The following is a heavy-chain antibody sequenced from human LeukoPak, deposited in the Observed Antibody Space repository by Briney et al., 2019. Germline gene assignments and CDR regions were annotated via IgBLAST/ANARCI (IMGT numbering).Heavy chain of an antibody. CDR1: GGSISSSNW. J-gene: IGHJ6*04. CDR3: ARVDSSGWYQNYYYYYGMDV. CDR2: IYHSGST. D-gene: IGHD6-19*01. V-gene: IGHV4-4*02. Sequence: SDTLSLTCAVSGGSISSSNWWSWVRQPPGKGLEWIGEIYHSGSTNYNPSLKSRVTISVDKSKNQFSLKLSSVTAADTAVYYCARVDSSGWYQNYYYYYGMDVWGKGTTVTVSS.